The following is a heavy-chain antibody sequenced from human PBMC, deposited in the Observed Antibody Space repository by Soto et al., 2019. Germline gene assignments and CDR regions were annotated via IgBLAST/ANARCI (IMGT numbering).Heavy chain of an antibody. CDR1: GGSISSYY. CDR3: ARHLTYSGYDLGAFDY. CDR2: IYYSGST. V-gene: IGHV4-59*08. J-gene: IGHJ4*02. Sequence: QVQLQESGPGLVKPSETLSLTCTVSGGSISSYYWSWIRQPPGKGLEWIGYIYYSGSTNYNPSLKSRVTISVDTSKNQFSLKLSSVTAADTAVYYCARHLTYSGYDLGAFDYWGQGTLVTVSS. D-gene: IGHD5-12*01.